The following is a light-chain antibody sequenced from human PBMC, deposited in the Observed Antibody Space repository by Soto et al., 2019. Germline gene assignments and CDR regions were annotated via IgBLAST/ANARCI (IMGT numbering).Light chain of an antibody. CDR3: QQYCSSPWT. Sequence: DIVMTQSPDSLAVSLGERATINCKSSQRVLYSSSNKNYLAWYQQKPGQPPKLLIYWASTRESGVPDRFSGSGSGTDFTLTISRLQAEDVAAYYCQQYCSSPWTFGQGTKVEIK. J-gene: IGKJ1*01. CDR2: WAS. V-gene: IGKV4-1*01. CDR1: QRVLYSSSNKNY.